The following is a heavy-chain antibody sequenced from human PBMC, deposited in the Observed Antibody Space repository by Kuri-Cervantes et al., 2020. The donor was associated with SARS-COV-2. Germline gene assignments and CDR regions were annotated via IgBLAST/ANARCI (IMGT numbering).Heavy chain of an antibody. CDR1: GNTFTNYY. CDR3: ATSGGSLQRMIYFYAMEV. V-gene: IGHV1-46*01. D-gene: IGHD1-26*01. J-gene: IGHJ6*02. Sequence: ASVNVSCKASGNTFTNYYVHWVRQAPGQGLEWLGIINPSGGSTSYAQTFQGRLTMTRDASTSTVSMELSSLRSEDTAVYYCATSGGSLQRMIYFYAMEVWGHGTTVTVSS. CDR2: INPSGGST.